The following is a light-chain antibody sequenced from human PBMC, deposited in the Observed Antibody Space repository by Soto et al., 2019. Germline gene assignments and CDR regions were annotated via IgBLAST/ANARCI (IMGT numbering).Light chain of an antibody. CDR2: ETS. J-gene: IGKJ2*01. V-gene: IGKV1-17*01. CDR3: LLHSDYPFT. Sequence: DIQMTQSPSSLSASVGDRVTITCRASQDIGYRLGWYQQKPGEVPKRLIYETSSLQRGVPSRFSGAGPGTDFTHPISGLQPEDFATYYCLLHSDYPFTFGHGTQLDI. CDR1: QDIGYR.